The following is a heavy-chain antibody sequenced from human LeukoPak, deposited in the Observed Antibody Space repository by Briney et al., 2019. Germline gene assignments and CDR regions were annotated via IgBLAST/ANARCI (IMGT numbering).Heavy chain of an antibody. D-gene: IGHD3-10*01. Sequence: ASVKVSCKVSGYTLTELSMHWVRQAPGKGLEWMGGFDPEDGETIYAQKFQGRVTMTEDTSTDTAYMELSSLRSEDTAVYYCATGEYYGSGMGGLYDYWGQGTLVTVSS. V-gene: IGHV1-24*01. CDR3: ATGEYYGSGMGGLYDY. CDR1: GYTLTELS. J-gene: IGHJ4*02. CDR2: FDPEDGET.